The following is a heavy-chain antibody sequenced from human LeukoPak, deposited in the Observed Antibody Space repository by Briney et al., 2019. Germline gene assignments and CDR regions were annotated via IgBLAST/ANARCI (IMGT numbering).Heavy chain of an antibody. CDR2: IKEDGTTR. D-gene: IGHD6-13*01. CDR3: ARIGYRSSSLDY. CDR1: GVMFSNYW. V-gene: IGHV3-7*04. Sequence: GGSLRLSCAASGVMFSNYWMTWVRQAPGKGLEWVANIKEDGTTRYLVDSLRGRFTISRDNAKNSVYLQMNGLRAEDTALYYCARIGYRSSSLDYWGRGTLVSVSS. J-gene: IGHJ4*02.